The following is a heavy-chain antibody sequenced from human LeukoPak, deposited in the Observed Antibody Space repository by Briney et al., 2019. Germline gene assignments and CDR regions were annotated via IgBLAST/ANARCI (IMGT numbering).Heavy chain of an antibody. CDR1: GFTFGDYP. D-gene: IGHD6-13*01. Sequence: GGSLRLSCTASGFTFGDYPMSWFRQAPGKGLEWVSSISSSSSYIYYADSVKGRFTISRDNAKNSLYLQMNSLRAEDTAVYYCATEPQQLRPDYWGQGTLVTVSS. J-gene: IGHJ4*02. CDR2: ISSSSSYI. V-gene: IGHV3-21*01. CDR3: ATEPQQLRPDY.